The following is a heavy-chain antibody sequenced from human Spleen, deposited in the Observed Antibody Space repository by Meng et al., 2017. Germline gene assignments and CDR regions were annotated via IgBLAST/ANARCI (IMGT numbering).Heavy chain of an antibody. CDR1: GVTFSGSD. CDR3: SGHVDY. Sequence: GESLKISCAVSGVTFSGSDIHWVRQASGKGLEWVGRIETKPKNYATSYAESLRGRFFISKDDSENTFYLQMNSLKTEDTAVYYCSGHVDYWGHGTLVTVSS. J-gene: IGHJ4*01. CDR2: IETKPKNYAT. V-gene: IGHV3-73*01.